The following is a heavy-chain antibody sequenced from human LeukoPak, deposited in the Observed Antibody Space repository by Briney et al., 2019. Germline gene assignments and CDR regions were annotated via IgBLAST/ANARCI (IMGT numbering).Heavy chain of an antibody. CDR3: ASDTSGYYYFDY. CDR1: GGSFSGYY. CDR2: IYYSGST. D-gene: IGHD3-22*01. Sequence: SETLSLTCAVYGGSFSGYYWSWIRQPPGKGLEWIGSIYYSGSTYYNPSLNSRVTISVDTSKNQFSLKLSSVTAADTAVYYCASDTSGYYYFDYWGQGTLVTVSS. V-gene: IGHV4-34*01. J-gene: IGHJ4*02.